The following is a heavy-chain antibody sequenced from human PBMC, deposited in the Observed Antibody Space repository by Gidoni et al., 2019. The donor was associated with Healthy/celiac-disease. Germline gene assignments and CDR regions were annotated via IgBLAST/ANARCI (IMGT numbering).Heavy chain of an antibody. D-gene: IGHD6-13*01. Sequence: QVQLQESGPGLVKPSETLSLTCTVSGYSISSGYYWGWIRQPPGKGLEWIGSIYHSGSTYYNPSLKSRVTISVDTSKNQFSLKLSSVTAADTAVYYCARGLQQLVQWFDYWGQGTLVTVSS. J-gene: IGHJ4*02. CDR3: ARGLQQLVQWFDY. CDR1: GYSISSGYY. CDR2: IYHSGST. V-gene: IGHV4-38-2*02.